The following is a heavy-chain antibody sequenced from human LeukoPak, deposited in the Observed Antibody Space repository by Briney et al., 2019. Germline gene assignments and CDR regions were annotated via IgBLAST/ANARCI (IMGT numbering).Heavy chain of an antibody. V-gene: IGHV1-18*04. D-gene: IGHD3-10*01. Sequence: GASVKVSCKASGYPFTGYYLHWVRQAPGQGLEWMGWISAYNGGTNYAQKFRGRVTMTTDTSTNTGYMELRSLRSDDTAVYFCARDQLRYYGSNNYYSDMDFWGQGTTVTVSS. J-gene: IGHJ6*02. CDR3: ARDQLRYYGSNNYYSDMDF. CDR1: GYPFTGYY. CDR2: ISAYNGGT.